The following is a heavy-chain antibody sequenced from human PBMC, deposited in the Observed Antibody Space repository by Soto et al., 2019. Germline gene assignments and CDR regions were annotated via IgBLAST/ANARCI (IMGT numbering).Heavy chain of an antibody. CDR1: GDSISAYS. Sequence: QVQLQVSGPGLVKPSETLSLTCTVSGDSISAYSWSWVRQPPGKGLEWIGNIHYNGNTKDNPSLKSRVTMSVDTSKNQFSLRLISVTAADTAIYFCARDGTLGRWLQPLDFWGQGTLVTVSS. J-gene: IGHJ4*02. CDR3: ARDGTLGRWLQPLDF. D-gene: IGHD5-12*01. CDR2: IHYNGNT. V-gene: IGHV4-59*01.